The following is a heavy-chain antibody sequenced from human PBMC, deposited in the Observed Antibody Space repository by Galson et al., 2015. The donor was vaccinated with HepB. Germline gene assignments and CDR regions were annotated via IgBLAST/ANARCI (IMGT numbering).Heavy chain of an antibody. V-gene: IGHV3-23*01. Sequence: SLRLSCAASGFTFSRYAMSWVRQAPGKGLEWVSGISGGGAGTYYVDSVKGRFTISRDNSKNTLYLQVNSLRVEDTAVYYCAKASFYYDHSGHYYYFDYWGQGTLVTVSS. J-gene: IGHJ4*02. CDR2: ISGGGAGT. CDR1: GFTFSRYA. CDR3: AKASFYYDHSGHYYYFDY. D-gene: IGHD3-22*01.